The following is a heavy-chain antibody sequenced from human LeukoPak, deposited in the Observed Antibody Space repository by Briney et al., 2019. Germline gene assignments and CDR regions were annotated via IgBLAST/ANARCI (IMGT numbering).Heavy chain of an antibody. D-gene: IGHD3-22*01. J-gene: IGHJ6*02. CDR2: MNPNSGNT. V-gene: IGHV1-8*01. Sequence: ASVKVSCKASGYTFTSYDINWVRQATGQGLEWMGWMNPNSGNTGYAQKFQGRVTMTRNTSISTAYMELSSLRSEDTAVYYCARGKDYYDSSGYQYGYYYYYGMDVWGQGTTVTVSS. CDR3: ARGKDYYDSSGYQYGYYYYYGMDV. CDR1: GYTFTSYD.